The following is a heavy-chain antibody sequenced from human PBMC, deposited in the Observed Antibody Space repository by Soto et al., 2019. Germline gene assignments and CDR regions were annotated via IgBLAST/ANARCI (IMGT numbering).Heavy chain of an antibody. CDR2: ISVSVGST. V-gene: IGHV3-23*01. CDR1: GFTFSSYA. J-gene: IGHJ4*02. D-gene: IGHD6-19*01. Sequence: EVQLLESGGGLVQPGGSLRLSCAASGFTFSSYAMRWVRQAPGKGLDWVSAISVSVGSTYYADSVKGRFTISRDNSKNTLYLPMNSLRAEDTAVYYCAKVERAVAGIIDWGQGTLVTVSS. CDR3: AKVERAVAGIID.